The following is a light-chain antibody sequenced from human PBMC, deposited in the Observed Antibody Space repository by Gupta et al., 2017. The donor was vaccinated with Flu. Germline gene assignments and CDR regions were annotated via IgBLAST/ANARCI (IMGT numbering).Light chain of an antibody. CDR1: QNILYNSNNKNY. J-gene: IGKJ1*01. Sequence: DIVMTQSPDSLAVSLGERATINCKSSQNILYNSNNKNYLAWYQQKPGQPPKLLIYWASTRESGVPDRFSGSGSGTDFTLTISSLQAEDVAVYYCQQDDSTPRTFGQGTKVEIK. CDR3: QQDDSTPRT. V-gene: IGKV4-1*01. CDR2: WAS.